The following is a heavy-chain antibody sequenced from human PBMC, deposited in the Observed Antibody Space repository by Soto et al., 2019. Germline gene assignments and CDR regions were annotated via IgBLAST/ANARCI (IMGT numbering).Heavy chain of an antibody. CDR1: GYTFTSYA. CDR3: ARDPVLRYFDWLLPIPYFDY. D-gene: IGHD3-9*01. Sequence: ASVKVSCKASGYTFTSYAMHWVRQAPGQRLERMGWINAGNGNTKYSQKFQGRVTITRDTSASTAYMELSSLRSEDTAVYYCARDPVLRYFDWLLPIPYFDYWGQGTLVTVSS. V-gene: IGHV1-3*01. CDR2: INAGNGNT. J-gene: IGHJ4*02.